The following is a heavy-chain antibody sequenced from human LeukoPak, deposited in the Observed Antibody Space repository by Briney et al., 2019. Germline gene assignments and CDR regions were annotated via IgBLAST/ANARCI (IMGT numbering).Heavy chain of an antibody. CDR3: AKDPVSHWYFDL. D-gene: IGHD2-8*01. Sequence: GGSLRLSCAASGFTFSSFEMNWVRQAPGKGLEWVSAISAGGITTYYANSVKGRFTISRDNSKSSLYLQMNSLRAEDTAVYYCAKDPVSHWYFDLWGRGTLVTVSS. CDR2: ISAGGITT. V-gene: IGHV3-23*01. J-gene: IGHJ2*01. CDR1: GFTFSSFE.